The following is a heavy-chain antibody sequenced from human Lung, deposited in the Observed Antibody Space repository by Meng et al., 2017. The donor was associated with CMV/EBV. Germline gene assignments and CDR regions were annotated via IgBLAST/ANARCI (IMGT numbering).Heavy chain of an antibody. CDR3: ARDCSGPGCYRRRGLDY. J-gene: IGHJ4*02. D-gene: IGHD2-8*02. Sequence: ASXXVSXKASGYAFTIYNIHWVRQPPGQGLEWMGTVNPSGHTPSLAQMFQGRVTMTSDTSTSTVYLELSSLRSEDTAVYYWARDCSGPGCYRRRGLDYWGREXLVTVSS. V-gene: IGHV1-46*01. CDR2: VNPSGHTP. CDR1: GYAFTIYN.